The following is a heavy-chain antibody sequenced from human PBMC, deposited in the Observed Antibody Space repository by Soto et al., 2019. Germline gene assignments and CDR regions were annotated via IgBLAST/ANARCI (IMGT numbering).Heavy chain of an antibody. Sequence: SETLSLTCTVSGGSISSYYWSWIRQPPGKGLEWIGYIYYSGSTNYNPSLKSRLTISVDTSKNQFSLKLTSVTAADTAVYYCARVLRYFDWLSYIDYWGQGTLVTVSS. CDR2: IYYSGST. V-gene: IGHV4-59*01. CDR3: ARVLRYFDWLSYIDY. CDR1: GGSISSYY. D-gene: IGHD3-9*01. J-gene: IGHJ4*02.